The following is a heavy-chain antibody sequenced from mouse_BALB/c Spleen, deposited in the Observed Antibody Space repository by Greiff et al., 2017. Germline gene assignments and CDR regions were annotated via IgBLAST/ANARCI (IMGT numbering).Heavy chain of an antibody. CDR3: ARYYGYAMDY. J-gene: IGHJ4*01. D-gene: IGHD1-1*01. CDR2: INSNGGST. V-gene: IGHV5-6-2*01. CDR1: GFTFSSYY. Sequence: DVQLVESGGGLVKLGGSLKLSCAASGFTFSSYYMSWVRQTPEKRLELVAAINSNGGSTYYPDTVKGRFTISRDNAKNTLYLQMSSLKSEDTALYYCARYYGYAMDYWGQGTSVTVSS.